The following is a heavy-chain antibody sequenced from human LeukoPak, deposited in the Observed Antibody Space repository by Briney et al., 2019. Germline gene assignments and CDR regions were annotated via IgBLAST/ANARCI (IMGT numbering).Heavy chain of an antibody. J-gene: IGHJ5*02. D-gene: IGHD1-1*01. CDR1: VYTFTDYY. Sequence: ASAKVSCKAFVYTFTDYYIHWLRQAPGQGLEWMGRINPNSGGTNYAQKFQGRVTLTRDTSITTAYMDLTSVTSDDTAVYYCVRDRTGTNWFDPWGQGTLVTVSS. V-gene: IGHV1-2*06. CDR3: VRDRTGTNWFDP. CDR2: INPNSGGT.